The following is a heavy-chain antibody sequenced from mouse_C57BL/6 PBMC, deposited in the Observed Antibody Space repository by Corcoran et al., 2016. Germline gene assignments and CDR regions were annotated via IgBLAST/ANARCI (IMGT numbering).Heavy chain of an antibody. J-gene: IGHJ2*01. V-gene: IGHV3-6*01. CDR2: ISYDGSN. D-gene: IGHD4-1*01. Sequence: DVQLQESGPGLVNPSQSLSLTCSVTGYSITSGYYWNWIRQFPGNKLEWMGYISYDGSNNYNPSLKNRISITRDTSKNQFFLKLNSVTTEDTATYYCARELGYFDYWGQGTTLTVSS. CDR1: GYSITSGYY. CDR3: ARELGYFDY.